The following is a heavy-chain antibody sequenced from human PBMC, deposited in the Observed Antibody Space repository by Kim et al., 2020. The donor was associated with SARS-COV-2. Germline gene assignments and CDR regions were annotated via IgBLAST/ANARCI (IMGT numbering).Heavy chain of an antibody. CDR2: ISGSGGST. CDR1: GFTFSSYA. J-gene: IGHJ6*02. Sequence: GGSLRLSCAASGFTFSSYAMSWVRQAPGKGLEWVSAISGSGGSTYYADSVKGRFTISRDNSKNTLYLQMNSLRAEDTAVYYCAKVPNLPYSSGWYDYYYYGMDVWGQGTTVTVSS. V-gene: IGHV3-23*01. D-gene: IGHD6-19*01. CDR3: AKVPNLPYSSGWYDYYYYGMDV.